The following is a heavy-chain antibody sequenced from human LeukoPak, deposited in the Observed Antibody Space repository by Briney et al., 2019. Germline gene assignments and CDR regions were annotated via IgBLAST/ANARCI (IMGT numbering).Heavy chain of an antibody. CDR2: ITGSVDGT. Sequence: PGGSLRLSCIASGFTFSSFAMNWDRQAPGKGVGWVSGITGSVDGTYYAASVKGRFTISRDNSKNTLYLQMNSLRVEDTAVYYCVQNKMSTIIWGQGSVVTVSS. CDR1: GFTFSSFA. V-gene: IGHV3-23*01. J-gene: IGHJ4*02. D-gene: IGHD5-24*01. CDR3: VQNKMSTII.